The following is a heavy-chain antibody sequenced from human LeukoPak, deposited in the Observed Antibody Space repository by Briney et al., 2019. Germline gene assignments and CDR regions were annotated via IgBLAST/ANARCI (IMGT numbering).Heavy chain of an antibody. J-gene: IGHJ4*02. V-gene: IGHV3-33*01. CDR3: ARDLGVGALDY. CDR2: IWYDGSNK. D-gene: IGHD4-17*01. CDR1: GLTFSSYG. Sequence: PGGSLRLSCAASGLTFSSYGMHWVRQAPGKGLEWVAVIWYDGSNKYYADSVKGRFTISRDNSKNTLYLQMNSLRAEDTAAYYCARDLGVGALDYWGQGTLVTVSS.